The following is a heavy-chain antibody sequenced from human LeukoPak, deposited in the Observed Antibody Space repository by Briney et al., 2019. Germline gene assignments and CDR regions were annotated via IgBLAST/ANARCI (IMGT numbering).Heavy chain of an antibody. J-gene: IGHJ2*01. Sequence: SETLSLTCAVYGGSFSGYYWSWIRQPPGKGLEWIGEINHSGSTNYNPSLKSRVTISVDTSKNQFSLKLSSVTAADTAVYYRARGGDIVVVVAAERYFDLWGRGTLVTVSS. CDR1: GGSFSGYY. V-gene: IGHV4-34*01. CDR2: INHSGST. D-gene: IGHD2-15*01. CDR3: ARGGDIVVVVAAERYFDL.